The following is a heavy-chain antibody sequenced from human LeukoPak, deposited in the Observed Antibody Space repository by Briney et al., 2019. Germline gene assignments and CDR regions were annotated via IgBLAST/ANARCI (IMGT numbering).Heavy chain of an antibody. CDR1: GFTFSSYW. CDR3: ARDPPVGKAARPGYYFDY. D-gene: IGHD6-6*01. CDR2: IKQDGSEK. V-gene: IGHV3-7*01. Sequence: QSGGSLRLSCAASGFTFSSYWMSWVRQAPGKGLEWVANIKQDGSEKYYVDSVKGRFTISRDNAKNSLYLQMNSLRAEDTAVYYCARDPPVGKAARPGYYFDYWGQGTLVTVSS. J-gene: IGHJ4*02.